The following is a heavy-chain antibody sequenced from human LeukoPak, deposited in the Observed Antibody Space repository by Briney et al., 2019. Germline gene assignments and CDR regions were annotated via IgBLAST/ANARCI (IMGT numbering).Heavy chain of an antibody. D-gene: IGHD6-13*01. J-gene: IGHJ4*02. CDR3: ARPPNIAAAGQD. V-gene: IGHV3-7*01. CDR1: GFTFSNYW. Sequence: GGSLRLSCAASGFTFSNYWMSWVRQAPGKGLEWVANIKRDGSEKYYVDSVKGRFTISIDNAKNSLYLQMNSLRAEDTAVYYCARPPNIAAAGQDWGQGTLVTVSS. CDR2: IKRDGSEK.